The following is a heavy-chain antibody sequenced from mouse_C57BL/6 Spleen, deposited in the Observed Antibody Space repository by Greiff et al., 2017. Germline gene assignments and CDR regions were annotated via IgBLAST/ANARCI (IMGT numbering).Heavy chain of an antibody. D-gene: IGHD3-2*02. V-gene: IGHV1-72*01. CDR1: GYTFTSYW. J-gene: IGHJ3*01. CDR3: ARGRAQSWFAY. Sequence: QVQLQQPGAELVKPGASVKLSCKASGYTFTSYWMHWVKQRPGRGLEWIGRIDPNSGGTKSHQTFKCKATLTVDQPSSTAYMQHSSLTSEDSAVYYCARGRAQSWFAYWGQGTLVTVA. CDR2: IDPNSGGT.